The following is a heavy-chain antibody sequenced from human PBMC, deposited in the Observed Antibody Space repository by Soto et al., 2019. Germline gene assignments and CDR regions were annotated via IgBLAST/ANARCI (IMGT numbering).Heavy chain of an antibody. CDR1: GFTFSTYG. Sequence: QVQLVESGGGVVQPGRSLRLSCAASGFTFSTYGMHWVRQAPGRGLEWVAAIWYDGSNKYYADSVKGRFTISRDNSKNTLYLQMNSLRAEGTAVYYCARTSISGYSRTWLPGYWGQGTLVTVSS. CDR3: ARTSISGYSRTWLPGY. CDR2: IWYDGSNK. D-gene: IGHD6-13*01. J-gene: IGHJ4*02. V-gene: IGHV3-33*01.